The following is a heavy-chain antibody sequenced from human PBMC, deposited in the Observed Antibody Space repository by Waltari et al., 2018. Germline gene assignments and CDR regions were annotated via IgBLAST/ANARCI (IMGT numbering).Heavy chain of an antibody. CDR3: AKGRAAYGYYYFGMDV. D-gene: IGHD4-17*01. V-gene: IGHV3-30*18. Sequence: QVQLVASGGGVFQPGRSLRLSCVASAFSSSTYGLNLFRQPQGKGLEWVAVISYDGGKKYYADSVKGRFTISRDNSKNTLFLQVNSLRAADTAIYYCAKGRAAYGYYYFGMDVWGQGTTVTVSS. J-gene: IGHJ6*02. CDR2: ISYDGGKK. CDR1: AFSSSTYG.